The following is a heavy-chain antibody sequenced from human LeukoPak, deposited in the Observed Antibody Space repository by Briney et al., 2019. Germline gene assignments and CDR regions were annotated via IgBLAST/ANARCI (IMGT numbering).Heavy chain of an antibody. Sequence: GGSLRLSCAASGFTFSSYAMHWVRQAPGKGLEWVAVISYDGSNKYYADSVKGRFTISRDNSRNTLYLQMDSLRAEDTAIYYCARDPPWFDPWGQGTLVAVSS. CDR3: ARDPPWFDP. J-gene: IGHJ5*02. CDR1: GFTFSSYA. CDR2: ISYDGSNK. V-gene: IGHV3-30-3*01.